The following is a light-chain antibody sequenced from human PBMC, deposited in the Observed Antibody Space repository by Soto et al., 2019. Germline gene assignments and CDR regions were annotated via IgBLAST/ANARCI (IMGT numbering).Light chain of an antibody. CDR1: QSISSW. V-gene: IGKV1-5*01. CDR2: DAS. CDR3: QQYNSYSK. Sequence: IKMTQSPSTLSASVGDRVTITCRASQSISSWLAWYQQKPGKAPKLLIYDASSWESGVPSRFSGSGSGTEFTLTISSLQPDDFATYYCQQYNSYSKFGQGTKVDIK. J-gene: IGKJ1*01.